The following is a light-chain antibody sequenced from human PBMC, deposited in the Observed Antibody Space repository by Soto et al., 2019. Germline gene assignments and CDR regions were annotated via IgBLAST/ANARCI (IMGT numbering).Light chain of an antibody. CDR1: QSVSSN. CDR3: QQYGSSRT. Sequence: IVMTQSAATLSVSPGERATLSCRASQSVSSNLAWYQQKPGQAPRLLIYGASNRATGIPDRFSGSGSGTDFTLTISRLEPEDFAVYYCQQYGSSRTFGQGTKVDIK. CDR2: GAS. V-gene: IGKV3-20*01. J-gene: IGKJ1*01.